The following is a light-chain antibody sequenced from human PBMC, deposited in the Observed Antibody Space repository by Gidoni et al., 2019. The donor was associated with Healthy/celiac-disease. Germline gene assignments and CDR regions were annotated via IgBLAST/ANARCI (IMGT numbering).Light chain of an antibody. CDR3: QQLNSRLT. J-gene: IGKJ4*01. CDR1: QGISSY. V-gene: IGKV1-9*01. Sequence: IQLTHSPSSLSASVGDRVTITCRASQGISSYLAWYQQKPGKAPKLLIYAASTLQSGVPSRFSGSGSGTDFTLTISSLQPEDFATYYCQQLNSRLTFGGGTKVEIK. CDR2: AAS.